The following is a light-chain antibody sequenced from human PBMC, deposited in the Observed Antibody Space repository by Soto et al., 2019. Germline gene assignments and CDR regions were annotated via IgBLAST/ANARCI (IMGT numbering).Light chain of an antibody. Sequence: QSALTQPASVSGSPGQSITISCTGTSSDVGGYNYVSWYQQHPGKAAKLMVYEVSTRPSGVSNRFSGSKSGNTASLTISGLQAEDEADYYCSSYTSSIPRVFGTGTKVTVL. CDR3: SSYTSSIPRV. CDR2: EVS. CDR1: SSDVGGYNY. J-gene: IGLJ1*01. V-gene: IGLV2-14*01.